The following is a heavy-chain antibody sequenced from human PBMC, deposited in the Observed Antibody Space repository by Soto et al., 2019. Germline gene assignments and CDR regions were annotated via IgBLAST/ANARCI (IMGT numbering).Heavy chain of an antibody. D-gene: IGHD3-10*01. V-gene: IGHV4-59*02. CDR3: ARGGYYFASGGPMGGVGYYGMDV. J-gene: IGHJ6*02. Sequence: QVQLQESGPGLVRPSETLSLTCSVSGGSATTYYWSWIRQPPGKGLEWIGHVYYRENTNYNSSLKRRVTISVDTSQNHLYLKLRSVTAADTAVYYCARGGYYFASGGPMGGVGYYGMDVWGQGTTVTVSS. CDR2: VYYRENT. CDR1: GGSATTYY.